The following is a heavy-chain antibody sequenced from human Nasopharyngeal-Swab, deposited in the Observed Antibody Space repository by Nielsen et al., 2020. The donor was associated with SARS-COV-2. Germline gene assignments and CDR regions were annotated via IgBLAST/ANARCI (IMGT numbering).Heavy chain of an antibody. CDR2: INHSGST. CDR3: ARNRRFGGQTTYYYYMDV. CDR1: GGSFSGYY. D-gene: IGHD3-10*01. Sequence: SETLSLTCAVYGGSFSGYYWSWIRQPPGKGLEWIGEINHSGSTNYNPSLKSRVTISVDTSKNQFSLKLSSVTAADTAVYYCARNRRFGGQTTYYYYMDVWGKGTTVTVSS. J-gene: IGHJ6*03. V-gene: IGHV4-34*01.